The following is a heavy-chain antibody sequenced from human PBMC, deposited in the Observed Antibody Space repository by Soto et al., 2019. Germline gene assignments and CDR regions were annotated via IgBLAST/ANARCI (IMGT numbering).Heavy chain of an antibody. CDR1: GFTFSSYA. J-gene: IGHJ6*02. CDR2: ISGSGGST. CDR3: AKVGGWTTGNYGMDV. D-gene: IGHD6-19*01. Sequence: GGSLRLSCAASGFTFSSYAMSWVRQAPGKGLEWVSAISGSGGSTYYADSVKGRFTISRDNSKNTLYLQMNSLRAEDTAVYYCAKVGGWTTGNYGMDVWGQGTTVTVSS. V-gene: IGHV3-23*01.